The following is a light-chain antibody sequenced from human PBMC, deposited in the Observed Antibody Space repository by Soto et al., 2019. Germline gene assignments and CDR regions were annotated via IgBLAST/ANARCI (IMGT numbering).Light chain of an antibody. CDR1: DSDIGGFKY. Sequence: QSALTQPASVSGSRGQSITISCSGSDSDIGGFKYVSWYQHQPGKAPKLLIFEGSKLPSGVSSRFSASKSGNTASLTISGLQAEEEAEYCCLSYTSSTTLVFGGGTKLTVL. J-gene: IGLJ2*01. CDR2: EGS. V-gene: IGLV2-14*01. CDR3: LSYTSSTTLV.